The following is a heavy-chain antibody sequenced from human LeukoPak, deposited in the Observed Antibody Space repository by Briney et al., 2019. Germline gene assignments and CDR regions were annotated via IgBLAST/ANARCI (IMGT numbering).Heavy chain of an antibody. CDR1: GFTVSSNY. CDR2: IYSGGST. CDR3: ARGDPYCSSTSCYVDY. V-gene: IGHV3-66*01. J-gene: IGHJ4*02. Sequence: GGSLRLSCAVSGFTVSSNYMSWVRQAPGKGLEWVSVIYSGGSTYYADSVKGRFTISRDNSKNTLYLQMNSLRAEDTAVYYCARGDPYCSSTSCYVDYWGQGTLVTVSS. D-gene: IGHD2-2*01.